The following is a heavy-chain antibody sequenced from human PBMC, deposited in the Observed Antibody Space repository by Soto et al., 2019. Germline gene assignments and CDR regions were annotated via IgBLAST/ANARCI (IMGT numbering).Heavy chain of an antibody. CDR3: ARAIYFDTSGSTAYYFDY. CDR2: IYYRGRS. CDR1: GGSITSGGSS. J-gene: IGHJ4*02. D-gene: IGHD3-22*01. Sequence: SETLSLTCAVSGGSITSGGSSWSWIRQPPGKGLEWIGYIYYRGRSYYNSSLKSRVTISVDRSKNQFSLKLSSVTAADTAVYYCARAIYFDTSGSTAYYFDYWGQGALVTVSS. V-gene: IGHV4-30-2*01.